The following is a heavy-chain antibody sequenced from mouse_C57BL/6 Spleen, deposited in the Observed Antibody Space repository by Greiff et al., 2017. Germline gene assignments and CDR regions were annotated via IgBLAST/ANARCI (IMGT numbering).Heavy chain of an antibody. CDR2: IDPSDSYT. J-gene: IGHJ1*03. Sequence: VQLQQPGAELVMPGASVKLSCKASGYTFTSYWMHWVKQRPGQGLEWIGEIDPSDSYTNYNQKFKGKSTLNVDKSSSTAYMQLSSLTSEDSAVYYCARYLGRDPYGYFDVWGTGTTVTVSS. CDR3: ARYLGRDPYGYFDV. D-gene: IGHD4-1*01. V-gene: IGHV1-69*01. CDR1: GYTFTSYW.